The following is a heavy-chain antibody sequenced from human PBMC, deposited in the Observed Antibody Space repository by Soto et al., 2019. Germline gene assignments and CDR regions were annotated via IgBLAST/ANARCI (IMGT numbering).Heavy chain of an antibody. V-gene: IGHV3-30*18. J-gene: IGHJ4*02. D-gene: IGHD5-18*01. CDR2: ISYDGSNK. CDR1: GFTFSSYG. CDR3: AKDGYSYASYFDY. Sequence: GGSLRLSCAASGFTFSSYGMHWVRQAPGKGLEWVAVISYDGSNKYYADSVKGRSTISRDNSKNTLYLQMNSLRAEDTAVYYCAKDGYSYASYFDYWGQGTLVTVSS.